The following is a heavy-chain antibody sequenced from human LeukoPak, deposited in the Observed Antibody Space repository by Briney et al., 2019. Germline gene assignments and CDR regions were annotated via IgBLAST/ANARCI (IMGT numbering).Heavy chain of an antibody. J-gene: IGHJ4*02. V-gene: IGHV3-30*18. D-gene: IGHD1-26*01. CDR2: ISYDGSNK. CDR3: AKDPAVAVGANEPIDY. Sequence: PGGSLRLSCAASGFTFSSYGMHRVRQAPGKGLEWVAGISYDGSNKYYADSVKGRFTISRDNSKNTLYLQMNSLRAEDTAVYYCAKDPAVAVGANEPIDYWGQGTLVTVSS. CDR1: GFTFSSYG.